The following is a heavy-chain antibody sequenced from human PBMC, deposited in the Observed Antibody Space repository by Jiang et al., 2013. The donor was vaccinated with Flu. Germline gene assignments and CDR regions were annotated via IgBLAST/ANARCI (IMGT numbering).Heavy chain of an antibody. CDR2: IYYSGST. CDR1: GGSISSYY. Sequence: LLKPSETLSLTCTVSGGSISSYYWSWIRQPPGKGLEWIGYIYYSGSTNYNPSLKSRVTISVDTSKNQFSLKLSSVTAADTAVYYCARERSSGWLDYWGQGTLVTVSS. CDR3: ARERSSGWLDY. V-gene: IGHV4-59*01. D-gene: IGHD6-19*01. J-gene: IGHJ4*02.